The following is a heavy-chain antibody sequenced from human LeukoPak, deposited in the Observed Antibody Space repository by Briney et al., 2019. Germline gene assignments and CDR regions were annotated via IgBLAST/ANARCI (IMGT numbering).Heavy chain of an antibody. CDR2: IYYSGST. CDR1: GYSISSGYY. Sequence: MPSETLSLTCTVSGYSISSGYYWGWIRQPPGKGLEWIGYIYYSGSTNYNPSLKSRVTISVDTSKNQFSLKLSSVTAADTAVYYCARGYYYGSGSYPSQKNWFDPWGQGTLVTVSS. CDR3: ARGYYYGSGSYPSQKNWFDP. J-gene: IGHJ5*02. D-gene: IGHD3-10*01. V-gene: IGHV4-61*01.